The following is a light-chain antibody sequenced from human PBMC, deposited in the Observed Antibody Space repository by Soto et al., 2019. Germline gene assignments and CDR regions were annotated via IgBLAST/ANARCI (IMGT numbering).Light chain of an antibody. J-gene: IGKJ2*01. V-gene: IGKV3-15*01. CDR1: QSVDTH. Sequence: ETVLTQSPATLSVSPGERATLSCRASQSVDTHLNWYQQKPGQAPRLLIYGASTRATGISARFSGSGSGTEFTLTINSLQSEDFAVYYCHQSHNWYTFGQGTELEIK. CDR2: GAS. CDR3: HQSHNWYT.